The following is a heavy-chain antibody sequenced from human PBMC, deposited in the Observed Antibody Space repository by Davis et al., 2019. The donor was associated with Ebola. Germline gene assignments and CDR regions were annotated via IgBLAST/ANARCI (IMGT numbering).Heavy chain of an antibody. CDR3: TLLQEHL. V-gene: IGHV3-9*01. J-gene: IGHJ6*01. Sequence: PGGSLRLSCAASGFTFDDYAMHWVRQAPGKGLEWASGISWNSGSIGYADSVKGRFTISRDNAKNSLYLQMNSLHQGPIGLPPGTLLQEHLWG. CDR2: ISWNSGSI. CDR1: GFTFDDYA.